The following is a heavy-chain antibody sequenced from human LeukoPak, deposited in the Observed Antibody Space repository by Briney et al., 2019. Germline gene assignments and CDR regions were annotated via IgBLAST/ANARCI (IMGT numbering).Heavy chain of an antibody. D-gene: IGHD3-10*01. CDR2: ISYDGSTK. J-gene: IGHJ4*02. CDR1: GFTFSSFW. CDR3: ARDHGSGSYSFDY. Sequence: PGGSLRLSCAASGFTFSSFWMHWVRQAPGKGLEWVAVISYDGSTKFYADSVKGRFTISRDNSKLYLQMNSLRAEDTAVYFCARDHGSGSYSFDYWGQGTQVTVSA. V-gene: IGHV3-30-3*01.